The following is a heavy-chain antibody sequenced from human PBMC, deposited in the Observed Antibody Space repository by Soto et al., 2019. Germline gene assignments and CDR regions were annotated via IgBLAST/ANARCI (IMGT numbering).Heavy chain of an antibody. CDR3: ARESEDLTSNFDY. Sequence: GGSLRLSCAASGFTFSNYGMHWVRQAPGKGLEWVAFIWYDGGNKYYADSMKGRFTISRDNAKNSLYLEMNSLRAEDTAVYYCARESEDLTSNFDYWGQGTLVTVSS. CDR2: IWYDGGNK. CDR1: GFTFSNYG. J-gene: IGHJ4*02. V-gene: IGHV3-33*01.